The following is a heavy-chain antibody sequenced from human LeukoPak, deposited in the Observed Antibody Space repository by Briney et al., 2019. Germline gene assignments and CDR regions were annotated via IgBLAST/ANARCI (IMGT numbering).Heavy chain of an antibody. V-gene: IGHV1-2*02. Sequence: ASVKVSCKASGYTFTGYYMHWVRQAPGQGLEWMGWINPNSGGTNYAQKFQGRVTMTRDTSISTAYMELSRLRSDDTAVYYCARVAPLDCTSTSCYGYYYNYMDVWGKGTTVTVSS. CDR2: INPNSGGT. CDR3: ARVAPLDCTSTSCYGYYYNYMDV. D-gene: IGHD2-2*01. CDR1: GYTFTGYY. J-gene: IGHJ6*03.